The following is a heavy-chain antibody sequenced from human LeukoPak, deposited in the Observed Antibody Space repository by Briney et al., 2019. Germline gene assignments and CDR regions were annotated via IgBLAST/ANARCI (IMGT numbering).Heavy chain of an antibody. J-gene: IGHJ4*02. CDR1: AGSVGRRSYD. CDR2: IHYSGST. Sequence: PSETLSLACTGSAGSVGRRSYDSGWIRQPPGKGLEWIGYIHYSGSTNYNPTLKTRVTISVDTSKDQFYLKLISVTAADTAVYYCARQNTLLAHFAYWGQGTLVTVSS. V-gene: IGHV4-61*01. D-gene: IGHD2/OR15-2a*01. CDR3: ARQNTLLAHFAY.